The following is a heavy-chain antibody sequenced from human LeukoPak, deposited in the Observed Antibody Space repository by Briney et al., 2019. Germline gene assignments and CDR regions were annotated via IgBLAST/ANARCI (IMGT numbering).Heavy chain of an antibody. CDR2: IKFDGNEE. V-gene: IGHV3-7*01. Sequence: PGGSLRLSCAASGFSFSSYWMSWMRQAPGKGLEGVDNIKFDGNEEYYVDSVKGRFTISRDNAKNSLYLQLNSLRVEDTAVYYCKSGGAAPGSFDYWGQGTLVTVSP. CDR3: KSGGAAPGSFDY. CDR1: GFSFSSYW. J-gene: IGHJ4*02. D-gene: IGHD1-1*01.